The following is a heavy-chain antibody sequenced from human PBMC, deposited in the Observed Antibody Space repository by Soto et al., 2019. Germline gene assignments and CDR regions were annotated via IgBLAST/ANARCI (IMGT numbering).Heavy chain of an antibody. CDR2: IIPIFGTA. CDR3: ASIGSSGFNWFDP. D-gene: IGHD6-19*01. Sequence: SVKVSCKASGGTFRSYAISWVRQAPGQGLEWMGGIIPIFGTANYAQKFQGRVTITADESTSTAYMELSSLRSEDTAVYYCASIGSSGFNWFDPWGQGTLVTVSS. J-gene: IGHJ5*02. V-gene: IGHV1-69*13. CDR1: GGTFRSYA.